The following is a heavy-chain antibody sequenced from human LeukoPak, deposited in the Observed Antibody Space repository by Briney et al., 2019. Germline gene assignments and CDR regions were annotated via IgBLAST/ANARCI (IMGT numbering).Heavy chain of an antibody. V-gene: IGHV1-69*04. CDR3: ARPPSRLYGGHGMDV. CDR1: GGTFSSYA. Sequence: SVKVSCKASGGTFSSYAISWVRQAPGQGLEWMGRIIPILGIANYAQKFQGRVAITADKSTSTAYMELSSLRSEDTAVYYCARPPSRLYGGHGMDVWGQGTTVTVSS. J-gene: IGHJ6*02. D-gene: IGHD4-23*01. CDR2: IIPILGIA.